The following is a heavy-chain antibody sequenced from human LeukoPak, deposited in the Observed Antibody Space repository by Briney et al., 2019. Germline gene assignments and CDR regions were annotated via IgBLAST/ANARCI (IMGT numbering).Heavy chain of an antibody. CDR3: AKEGYFDALS. CDR2: IRYDGSNK. D-gene: IGHD3-9*01. J-gene: IGHJ4*02. Sequence: GGPLRLSCAASGFTFSSYGMHWVRQAPGKGLEWVAFIRYDGSNKYYADSVKGRFTISRDNSKNTLYLQMNSLRAEDTAVYYCAKEGYFDALSWGQGTLVTVSS. V-gene: IGHV3-30*02. CDR1: GFTFSSYG.